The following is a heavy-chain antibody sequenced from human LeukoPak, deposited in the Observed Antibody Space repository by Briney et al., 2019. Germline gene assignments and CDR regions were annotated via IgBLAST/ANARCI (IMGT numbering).Heavy chain of an antibody. CDR3: ARVSSSWYQDWYFDL. J-gene: IGHJ2*01. V-gene: IGHV4-61*05. D-gene: IGHD6-13*01. CDR1: GGSISSSSYY. Sequence: SETLSLTCTVSGGSISSSSYYWGWIRQPPGKGLEWIGRIFTSESPTYNPPLKSRVTMSLDTSKNQFSLKLSSVTAADTAVYYCARVSSSWYQDWYFDLWGRGTLVTVSS. CDR2: IFTSESP.